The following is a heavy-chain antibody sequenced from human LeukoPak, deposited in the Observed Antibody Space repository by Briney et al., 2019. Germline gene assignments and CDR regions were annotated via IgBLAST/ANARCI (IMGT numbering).Heavy chain of an antibody. J-gene: IGHJ4*02. D-gene: IGHD3-3*01. CDR3: ARLGPGDRPQYDFWSGYYPSYPDY. V-gene: IGHV5-51*01. CDR1: GYSFTSYW. CDR2: IYPGDSDT. Sequence: GESLKISCKGSGYSFTSYWIGWVRQMPGKGLEWMGIIYPGDSDTRYSPSFQGQVTISADKSISTAYLQWSSLKASDTAMYYCARLGPGDRPQYDFWSGYYPSYPDYWGQGTLVTVSS.